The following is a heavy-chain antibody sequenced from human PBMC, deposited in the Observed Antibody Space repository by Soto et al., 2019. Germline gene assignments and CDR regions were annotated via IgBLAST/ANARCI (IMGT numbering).Heavy chain of an antibody. CDR2: INPAGSAK. D-gene: IGHD3-10*01. V-gene: IGHV3-7*01. CDR1: GYTFTTHF. CDR3: ARDPVRGDDYNFDY. Sequence: SCKASGYTFTTHFILWVRQAPGKGLEWVANINPAGSAKNYVDSVKGRFTISRDNAENSLYLQMNSLRAEDTAVYYCARDPVRGDDYNFDYWCQGTLVTVSS. J-gene: IGHJ4*02.